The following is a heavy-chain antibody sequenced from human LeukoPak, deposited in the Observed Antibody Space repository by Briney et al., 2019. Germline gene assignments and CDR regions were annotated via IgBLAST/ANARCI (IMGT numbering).Heavy chain of an antibody. CDR2: IASTTGYK. CDR1: GFTFSHYH. Sequence: PGGSLRLSCAASGFTFSHYHKNWVRQAPGKGLEWVSSIASTTGYKFYADSLKGRFTISRDNAKNLLYLQMNTLRVEDTGVYYCARYSSRTSGWDDPSHIWGRGTMVTVSS. CDR3: ARYSSRTSGWDDPSHI. J-gene: IGHJ3*02. D-gene: IGHD6-19*01. V-gene: IGHV3-21*01.